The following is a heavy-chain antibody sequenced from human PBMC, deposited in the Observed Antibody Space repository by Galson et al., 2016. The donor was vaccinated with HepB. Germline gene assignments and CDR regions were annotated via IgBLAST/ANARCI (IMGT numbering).Heavy chain of an antibody. CDR2: INPSRGDT. D-gene: IGHD1-26*01. CDR3: ARGTVGAVDY. CDR1: GYIFTHYY. Sequence: SVKVSCKASGYIFTHYYIHWVRQAPGQGLEWMGRINPSRGDTIYAQNFRGRVTMTRDMSISTAYLALTSDDTAVYFCARGTVGAVDYWGQGTLVTVSS. V-gene: IGHV1-2*06. J-gene: IGHJ4*02.